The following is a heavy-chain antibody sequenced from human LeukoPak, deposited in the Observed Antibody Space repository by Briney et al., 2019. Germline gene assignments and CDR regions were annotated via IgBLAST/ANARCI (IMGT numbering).Heavy chain of an antibody. V-gene: IGHV1-46*01. D-gene: IGHD6-19*01. Sequence: GASVKVSCKASGYTFTSYYMHWVRQAPGQGLEWMGIINPSGGSTSYAQKFQGRVTMTRDTSTSTVYMELSSLRSEDTAVYYCARESSSGWYGRWTYYYYGMDVWGQGTTVTVSS. J-gene: IGHJ6*02. CDR2: INPSGGST. CDR1: GYTFTSYY. CDR3: ARESSSGWYGRWTYYYYGMDV.